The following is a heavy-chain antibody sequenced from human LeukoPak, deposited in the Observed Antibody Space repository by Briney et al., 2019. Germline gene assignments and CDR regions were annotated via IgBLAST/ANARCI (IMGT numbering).Heavy chain of an antibody. Sequence: GASVKVSCKASGYTFTSYGISWVRQAPGQGLEWMGWISAYNGNTNYAQKLQGRVTMTTDTSTSTAYMELRSLRSDDTAVYYCARDDSSGYSYDAFDIWGQGTMVTVSS. CDR1: GYTFTSYG. D-gene: IGHD3-22*01. CDR3: ARDDSSGYSYDAFDI. J-gene: IGHJ3*02. CDR2: ISAYNGNT. V-gene: IGHV1-18*01.